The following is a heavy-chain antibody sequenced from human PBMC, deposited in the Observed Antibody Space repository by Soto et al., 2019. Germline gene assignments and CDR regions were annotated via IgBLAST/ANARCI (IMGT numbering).Heavy chain of an antibody. D-gene: IGHD2-15*01. CDR2: IYHSGST. CDR3: ARDRNCSGGSCSDYYYGMDV. V-gene: IGHV4-4*02. CDR1: GGSISSSNW. Sequence: SETLSLTCAVSGGSISSSNWWSWVRQPPGKGLEWIGEIYHSGSTNYNPSLKSRVTISVDKSKNQFSLKLSSVTAADTAVYYCARDRNCSGGSCSDYYYGMDVWGQGTTVTVSS. J-gene: IGHJ6*02.